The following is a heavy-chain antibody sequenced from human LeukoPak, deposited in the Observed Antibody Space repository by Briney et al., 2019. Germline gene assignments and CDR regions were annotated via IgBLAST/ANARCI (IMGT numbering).Heavy chain of an antibody. D-gene: IGHD3-9*01. Sequence: GGSLRLSCAASGFTFSSYGMHWVRQAPGKGLEWVAFIRYDGSNKYYADSVKGRFSISRDNSKNTLYLQMNSLRAEDTAVYYCARDRAPYRYFGSYGMDVWGQGTTVTVSS. CDR1: GFTFSSYG. V-gene: IGHV3-30*02. CDR2: IRYDGSNK. J-gene: IGHJ6*02. CDR3: ARDRAPYRYFGSYGMDV.